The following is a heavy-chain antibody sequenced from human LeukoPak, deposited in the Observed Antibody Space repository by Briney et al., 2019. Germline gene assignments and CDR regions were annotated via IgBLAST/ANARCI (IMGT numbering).Heavy chain of an antibody. CDR1: GGSISSSYW. CDR2: VHHSGNT. Sequence: SETLSLTCAVSGGSISSSYWWSWVRQPPGKGLEWIGEVHHSGNTKYSPSFRSRVTMSVDDSKNQFSLELSSVTAADTAMYYCARSNNYVWFDPWGQGALVTVSS. J-gene: IGHJ5*02. D-gene: IGHD4-11*01. V-gene: IGHV4-4*02. CDR3: ARSNNYVWFDP.